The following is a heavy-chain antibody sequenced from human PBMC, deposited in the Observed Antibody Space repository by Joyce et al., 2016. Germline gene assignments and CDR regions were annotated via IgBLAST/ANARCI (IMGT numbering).Heavy chain of an antibody. Sequence: QVQLVQSGAEVKKPGSSVKVPCRASGHNFSNYAISWVRQAPGQGLQWMDGIIPIFSTTIHAQNFQGRLTVTADESTGTAYIELTSLRSEDTAVYYCAASPFADSSGYYYFDSWGQGTLVTVSS. D-gene: IGHD5-12*01. CDR3: AASPFADSSGYYYFDS. V-gene: IGHV1-69*01. CDR2: IIPIFSTT. CDR1: GHNFSNYA. J-gene: IGHJ4*02.